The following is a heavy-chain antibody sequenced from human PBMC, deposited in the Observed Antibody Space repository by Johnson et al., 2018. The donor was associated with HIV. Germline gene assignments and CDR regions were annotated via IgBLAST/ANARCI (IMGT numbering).Heavy chain of an antibody. D-gene: IGHD1-26*01. CDR1: GFTFSSYG. J-gene: IGHJ3*02. Sequence: QVQLVESGGGVVQPGGSLRLSCAASGFTFSSYGMHWVRQAPGKGLEWVAFIRYDGSNKYYADSVKGRFTISRDNSKNTLYLQMNSLRAEDTAVYYCAKDRVGATSPQAQNAFDIWGQGTIVTVSS. CDR3: AKDRVGATSPQAQNAFDI. V-gene: IGHV3-30*02. CDR2: IRYDGSNK.